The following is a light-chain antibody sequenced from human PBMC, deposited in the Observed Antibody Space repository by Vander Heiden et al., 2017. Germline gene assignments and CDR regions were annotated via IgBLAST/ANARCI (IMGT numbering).Light chain of an antibody. J-gene: IGLJ1*01. CDR2: DDN. V-gene: IGLV1-44*01. CDR3: AAWTDSMNDYV. CDR1: RSSIGSET. Sequence: SVLTQPPSASGTPGPRTTISCYGRRSSIGSETVHWYQQRPETAPKLLIYDDNQRASGVPDRFSGSKSGTSASLAISGLQSEDEADYYCAAWTDSMNDYVFGTGTEVTVL.